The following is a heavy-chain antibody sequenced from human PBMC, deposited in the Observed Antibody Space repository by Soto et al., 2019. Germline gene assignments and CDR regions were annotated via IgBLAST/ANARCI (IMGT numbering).Heavy chain of an antibody. V-gene: IGHV3-53*01. CDR1: GFTVSGKKY. CDR3: ATWHLQEHAYDI. J-gene: IGHJ3*02. Sequence: GGSLRLSCEAFGFTVSGKKYVAWVRQAPGKGLEWVSALYDLDGTYYADSVKGRFTTSSDSSRTTVYLQMSSPRPDDTAVYSCATWHLQEHAYDIWGQGTMVTVSS. D-gene: IGHD1-1*01. CDR2: LYDLDGT.